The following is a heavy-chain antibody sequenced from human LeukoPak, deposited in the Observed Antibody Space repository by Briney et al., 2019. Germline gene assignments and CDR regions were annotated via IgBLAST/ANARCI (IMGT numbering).Heavy chain of an antibody. CDR3: GKDSRPSVTTFRSRWTDY. CDR2: ISGSSMST. CDR1: GFTFHNHG. V-gene: IGHV3-23*01. J-gene: IGHJ4*02. D-gene: IGHD4-11*01. Sequence: SGGFLRLSCEASGFTFHNHGMSWVRQAPGKGLEWISVISGSSMSTYYADSVKGRFTVSRDNSKNTVYLQMSSVRVEDSAIYYCGKDSRPSVTTFRSRWTDYWGQGILVTVSS.